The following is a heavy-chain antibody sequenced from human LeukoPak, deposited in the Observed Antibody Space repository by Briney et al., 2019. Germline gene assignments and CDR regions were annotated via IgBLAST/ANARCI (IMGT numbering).Heavy chain of an antibody. CDR2: IRYDGSNK. J-gene: IGHJ4*02. D-gene: IGHD3-22*01. CDR1: GFTFSSYG. V-gene: IGHV3-30*02. Sequence: PGGSPRLSCAASGFTFSSYGMHWVRQAPGKGLEWVAFIRYDGSNKYYADSVKGRFTISRDNSKNTLYLQMNSLRAEDTAVYYCAKGTGPFSSDSSGLNWGQGTLVTVSS. CDR3: AKGTGPFSSDSSGLN.